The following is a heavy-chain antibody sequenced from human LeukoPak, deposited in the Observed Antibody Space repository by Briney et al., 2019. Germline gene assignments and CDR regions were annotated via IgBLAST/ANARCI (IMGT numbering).Heavy chain of an antibody. CDR2: IIPIFGTA. V-gene: IGHV1-69*05. D-gene: IGHD3-10*01. Sequence: SVKVSCKASGGTFSSYAISWVRQAPGQGLEWMGGIIPIFGTANYAQKFQGRVTMTRDTSTSTVYMELSSLRSEDTAVYYCALVRGGFTYYFDYWGQGTLVTVSS. CDR3: ALVRGGFTYYFDY. J-gene: IGHJ4*02. CDR1: GGTFSSYA.